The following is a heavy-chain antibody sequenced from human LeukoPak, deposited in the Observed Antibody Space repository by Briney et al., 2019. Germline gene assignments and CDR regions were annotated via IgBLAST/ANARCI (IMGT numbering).Heavy chain of an antibody. D-gene: IGHD1-26*01. CDR2: ISSSGSTI. J-gene: IGHJ4*02. CDR1: GFTFSDYY. CDR3: APTAQLRPFHY. V-gene: IGHV3-11*01. Sequence: PGGSLRLSCAASGFTFSDYYMSWTRQAPGKGLEWVSYISSSGSTIYYADSVKGRLTISRDNAKNSLYLQMNSLRAEDTAVYYCAPTAQLRPFHYWGQGTLVTVSS.